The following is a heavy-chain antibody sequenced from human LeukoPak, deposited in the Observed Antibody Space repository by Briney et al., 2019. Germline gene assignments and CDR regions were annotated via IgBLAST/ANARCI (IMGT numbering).Heavy chain of an antibody. CDR1: GFTFSDYY. D-gene: IGHD3-10*01. Sequence: GGSLRLSCAASGFTFSDYYMSWIRPAPGKGLEWVSYISSSGSTIYYADSVKGRFTTSRDNAKNSLYQQMNSLGAEDTAVYYCAREAQIITMVRGYFDYWGQGTLVTVSS. CDR2: ISSSGSTI. CDR3: AREAQIITMVRGYFDY. J-gene: IGHJ4*02. V-gene: IGHV3-11*04.